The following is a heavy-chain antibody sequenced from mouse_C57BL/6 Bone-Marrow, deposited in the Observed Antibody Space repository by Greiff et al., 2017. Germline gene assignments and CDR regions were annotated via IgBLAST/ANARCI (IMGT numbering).Heavy chain of an antibody. CDR1: GYTFTSYW. D-gene: IGHD4-1*01. Sequence: EVKLQESGTVLARPGASVKMSCKTSGYTFTSYWMHWVKQRPGPGLEWIGAIYPGNSDTSYNQKFQGKTKLAAVTSASTAYMELSSLTNEDSAVYYCTRGDNWDWYFDVWGTGTTVTVSS. CDR3: TRGDNWDWYFDV. J-gene: IGHJ1*03. V-gene: IGHV1-5*01. CDR2: IYPGNSDT.